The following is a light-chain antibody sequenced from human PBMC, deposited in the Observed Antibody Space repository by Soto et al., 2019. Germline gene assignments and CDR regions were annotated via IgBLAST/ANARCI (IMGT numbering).Light chain of an antibody. CDR2: AAS. Sequence: DIQMTQSPSSLSASVGDRVTITCRARQSISSYLNWYQQKPGKAPKLLIYAASSLQSGVPSRFSGSGSGTDFTLTISSLQPEDFATCYCQQSYSTPKTFGQGTRWIS. J-gene: IGKJ1*01. CDR1: QSISSY. V-gene: IGKV1-39*01. CDR3: QQSYSTPKT.